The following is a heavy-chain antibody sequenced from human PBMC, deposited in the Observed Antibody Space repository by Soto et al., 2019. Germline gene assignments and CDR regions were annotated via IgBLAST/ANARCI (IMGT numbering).Heavy chain of an antibody. J-gene: IGHJ3*02. V-gene: IGHV5-51*03. CDR1: GYSYTNYW. Sequence: EVQLVQAGAEVKKPGESLKISCKGSGYSYTNYWIGWVRQMPGKGLEWMGVIYPGDSDTIYSPSFQGQVTISADKSINTAYLQWSSLKASDTAMYYCASRGNWNDHPDGFDIWGQGTMVTVSS. CDR2: IYPGDSDT. CDR3: ASRGNWNDHPDGFDI. D-gene: IGHD1-1*01.